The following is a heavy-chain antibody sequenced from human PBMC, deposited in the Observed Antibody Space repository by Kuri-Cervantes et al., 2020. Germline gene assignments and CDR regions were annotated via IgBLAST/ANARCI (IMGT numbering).Heavy chain of an antibody. J-gene: IGHJ6*02. V-gene: IGHV3-9*01. CDR3: ARDPEQLVVGDYYYYGMDV. CDR1: GFTFDDYA. D-gene: IGHD6-13*01. Sequence: GGSLRLSCAASGFTFDDYAMHWVRQAPGKGLEWVSGISWNSGSIGYADSVKGRFTISRDNSKNTLYLQMNSLRAEDTAVYYCARDPEQLVVGDYYYYGMDVWGQGTTVTVSS. CDR2: ISWNSGSI.